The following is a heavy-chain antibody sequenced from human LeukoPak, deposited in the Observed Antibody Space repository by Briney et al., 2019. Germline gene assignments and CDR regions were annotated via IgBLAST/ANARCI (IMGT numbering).Heavy chain of an antibody. Sequence: GGSLRLSCAASGFTFSDYYMSWIRQAPGKGLEWVSYISSSSSYTNYADSVKGRFTISRDNAKNSLYLQMNSLRAEDTAVYYCARDTPRVVAAIDYWGQGSLVTVSS. J-gene: IGHJ4*02. CDR1: GFTFSDYY. D-gene: IGHD2-15*01. CDR3: ARDTPRVVAAIDY. V-gene: IGHV3-11*05. CDR2: ISSSSSYT.